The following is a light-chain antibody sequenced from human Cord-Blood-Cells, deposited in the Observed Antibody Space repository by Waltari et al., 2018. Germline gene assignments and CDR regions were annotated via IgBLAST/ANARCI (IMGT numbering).Light chain of an antibody. V-gene: IGKV3-15*01. CDR2: GAS. CDR3: QQYNNWWK. Sequence: EIVMTQSQATLSVSPGERATLSCSASQSVTSNLAWYQQKPAQAPRPLIDGASTRAACIPARFSGSASGTELTLTISSLQSEDFAVYYCQQYNNWWKFGQGTKVEIK. CDR1: QSVTSN. J-gene: IGKJ1*01.